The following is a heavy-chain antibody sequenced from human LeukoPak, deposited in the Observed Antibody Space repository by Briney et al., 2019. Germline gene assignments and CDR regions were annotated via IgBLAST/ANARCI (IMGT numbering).Heavy chain of an antibody. V-gene: IGHV3-30-3*01. J-gene: IGHJ4*02. CDR3: ARGRGLTLSYHYFDY. CDR1: GFTFSSYA. D-gene: IGHD3-10*01. Sequence: PGRSLRLSCAASGFTFSSYAMHWVRQAPGKGLEWVAVISYDGSNKYYADSVKGRFTISRDNSKNTLYLQMNSLRAEDTAVYYCARGRGLTLSYHYFDYWGQGTLVTVSS. CDR2: ISYDGSNK.